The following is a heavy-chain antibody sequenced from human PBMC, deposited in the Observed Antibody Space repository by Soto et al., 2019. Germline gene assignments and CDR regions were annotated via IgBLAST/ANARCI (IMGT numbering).Heavy chain of an antibody. CDR2: IIPIFGTA. V-gene: IGHV1-69*13. Sequence: SVKVSCKASGGTFSSYAISWVRQAPGQGLEWMGGIIPIFGTANYAQKFQGRVTITADESTSTAYMELSSLRSEDTAVYYCARPYYYGSGSYRFDYWGQGTLVTVSS. D-gene: IGHD3-10*01. CDR1: GGTFSSYA. CDR3: ARPYYYGSGSYRFDY. J-gene: IGHJ4*02.